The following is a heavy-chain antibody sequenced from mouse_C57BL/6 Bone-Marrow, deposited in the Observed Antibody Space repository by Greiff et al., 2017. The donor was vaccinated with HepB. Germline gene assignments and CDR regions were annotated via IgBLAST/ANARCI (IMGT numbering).Heavy chain of an antibody. V-gene: IGHV1-50*01. CDR3: AYYYGSSYDFDY. J-gene: IGHJ2*01. D-gene: IGHD1-1*01. CDR2: IDPSDSYT. Sequence: VQLQQCGAELVKPGASVKLSCKASGYTFTSYWMQWVKQRPGQGLEWIGEIDPSDSYTNYNQKFKGKATLTVDTSSSTAYMQLSSLASEDSAVYYCAYYYGSSYDFDYWGQGTTLTVSS. CDR1: GYTFTSYW.